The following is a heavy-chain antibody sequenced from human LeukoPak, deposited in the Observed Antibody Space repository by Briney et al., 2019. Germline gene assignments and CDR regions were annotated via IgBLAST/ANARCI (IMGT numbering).Heavy chain of an antibody. D-gene: IGHD3-9*01. CDR2: IKSKTDGGTR. CDR3: TTFDHAAFLI. Sequence: GGSLRLSYAVSGFTSSNAWMSWVRQAPGKGLEWVGRIKSKTDGGTRDYAAPVKGRFTISRDDSKNTLYLQMNSLKTEDTAVYYCTTFDHAAFLIWGQGTMVTVSS. CDR1: GFTSSNAW. V-gene: IGHV3-15*01. J-gene: IGHJ3*02.